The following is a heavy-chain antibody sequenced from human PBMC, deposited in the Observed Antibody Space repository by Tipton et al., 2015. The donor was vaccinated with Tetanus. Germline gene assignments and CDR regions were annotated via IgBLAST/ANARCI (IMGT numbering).Heavy chain of an antibody. J-gene: IGHJ4*02. CDR2: VSSSGNS. Sequence: TLSLTCTVSGGSISSDGAYWSWIRQPPGKRLEWIGFVSSSGNSNYSPSLTGRVSMSLDTSKQQFSLSLTSATAADTAVYYCARGWSECSSWSCSPFDSWGQGTLVTVSS. CDR3: ARGWSECSSWSCSPFDS. D-gene: IGHD2-2*01. V-gene: IGHV4-61*08. CDR1: GGSISSDGAY.